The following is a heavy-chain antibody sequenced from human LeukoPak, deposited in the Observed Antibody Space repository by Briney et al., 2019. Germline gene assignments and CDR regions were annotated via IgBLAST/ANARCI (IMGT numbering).Heavy chain of an antibody. CDR1: GGSISSYY. V-gene: IGHV4-59*01. D-gene: IGHD6-13*01. J-gene: IGHJ4*02. Sequence: SETLSLTCTVSGGSISSYYWSWIRQPPGKGLEWVGYIYYSGSTNYNPSLKSRVTISVDTSKNQFSLKLSSVTAADTAVYYCARVAAAGNDYWGQGTLVTVSS. CDR2: IYYSGST. CDR3: ARVAAAGNDY.